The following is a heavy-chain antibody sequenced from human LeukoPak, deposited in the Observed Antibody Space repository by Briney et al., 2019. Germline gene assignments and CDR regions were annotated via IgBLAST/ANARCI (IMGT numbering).Heavy chain of an antibody. CDR1: GFTFSSYS. CDR2: ISSSSSYI. D-gene: IGHD3-3*01. J-gene: IGHJ4*02. V-gene: IGHV3-21*01. CDR3: ARDKYDFWSGYYTAGATFDY. Sequence: NTGGSLRLSCAASGFTFSSYSMNWVRQAPGKGLEWVSSISSSSSYIYYADSVKGRFTISRDNAKNSLYLQMNSLRAEDTAVYYCARDKYDFWSGYYTAGATFDYWGQGTLVTVSS.